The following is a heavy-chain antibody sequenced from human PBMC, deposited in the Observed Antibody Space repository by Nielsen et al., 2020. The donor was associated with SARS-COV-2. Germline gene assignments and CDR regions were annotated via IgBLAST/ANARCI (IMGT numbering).Heavy chain of an antibody. V-gene: IGHV3-23*01. CDR1: GFTFSMYA. D-gene: IGHD1-26*01. CDR3: AKQGSHSVVGWQNWSDS. Sequence: GESLKISCPASGFTFSMYAMSWVRQAPGKGLEWVSLISASGGNTYYAGSVKGRFTVSRDNSKHTLYLQMNSLRAEDTAVYYCAKQGSHSVVGWQNWSDSWGQGTLVTVSS. J-gene: IGHJ5*01. CDR2: ISASGGNT.